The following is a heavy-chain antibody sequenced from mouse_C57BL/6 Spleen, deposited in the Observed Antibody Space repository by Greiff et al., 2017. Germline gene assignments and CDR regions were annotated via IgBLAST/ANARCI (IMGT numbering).Heavy chain of an antibody. D-gene: IGHD2-4*01. V-gene: IGHV1-64*01. CDR1: GYTFTSYW. CDR3: ARSDDYVLPDY. J-gene: IGHJ2*01. CDR2: IHPTGGST. Sequence: QVQLQQPGAELVKPGASVKLSCKASGYTFTSYWMHWVKQRPGQGLEWIGMIHPTGGSTNYNEKFKSKATLTVDKSSSTAYMQLSRLTSEDSAVYYCARSDDYVLPDYWGQGTTLTVSS.